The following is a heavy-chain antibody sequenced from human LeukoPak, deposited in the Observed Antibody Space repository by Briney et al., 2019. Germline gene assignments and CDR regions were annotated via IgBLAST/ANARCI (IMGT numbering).Heavy chain of an antibody. CDR3: AREGYCSGGSCYGVFDY. CDR2: IIPIFGTA. J-gene: IGHJ4*02. D-gene: IGHD2-15*01. CDR1: GGTFSSYA. Sequence: ASVKVSCTASGGTFSSYAISWVRQAPGQGLEWMGGIIPIFGTANYAQKFQGRVTITADESTSTAYMELSSLRSEDTAVYYCAREGYCSGGSCYGVFDYWGQGTLVTVSS. V-gene: IGHV1-69*13.